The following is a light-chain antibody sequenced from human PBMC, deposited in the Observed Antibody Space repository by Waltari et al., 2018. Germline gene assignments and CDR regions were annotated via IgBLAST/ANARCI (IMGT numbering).Light chain of an antibody. V-gene: IGLV4-69*01. CDR3: QTWGKDGYV. CDR1: SGHSNYA. Sequence: QLVLTQSPSASASLVASVKLTCTLSSGHSNYAIAWHQQLPQKGPRYLMKVDSDGSHSRGDGIPDRFAGSSSGAERYLSISSLQSEDEADYYCQTWGKDGYVFGTWTRVAVL. CDR2: VDSDGSH. J-gene: IGLJ1*01.